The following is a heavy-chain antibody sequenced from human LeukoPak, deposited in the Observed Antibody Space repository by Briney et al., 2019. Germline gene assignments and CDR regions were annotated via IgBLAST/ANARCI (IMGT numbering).Heavy chain of an antibody. CDR1: GFTFSSYS. Sequence: PGGSLRLSCAPSGFTFSSYSMNWVRQAPGKGLEWVSYISSSRSYIYYADSVKGRFTISRDNAKNSLYLQMSSLRVEDTAAYYCAREHSGGGNYYDSSGYYRSFDYWGQGTPVTVSS. V-gene: IGHV3-21*01. J-gene: IGHJ4*02. D-gene: IGHD3-22*01. CDR3: AREHSGGGNYYDSSGYYRSFDY. CDR2: ISSSRSYI.